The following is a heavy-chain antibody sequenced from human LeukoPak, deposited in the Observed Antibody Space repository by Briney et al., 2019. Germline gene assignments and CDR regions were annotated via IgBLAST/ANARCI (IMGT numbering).Heavy chain of an antibody. Sequence: GGSLRLSCAASGFTFSSYAMSWVRQAPGKGPEWVSAISGSGGSTYYADSVKGRFTISRDNSKNTLYLQMNSLRAEDTAVYYCASEIVPLWELLPIDYWGQGTLVTVSS. J-gene: IGHJ4*02. D-gene: IGHD1-26*01. CDR1: GFTFSSYA. CDR3: ASEIVPLWELLPIDY. CDR2: ISGSGGST. V-gene: IGHV3-23*01.